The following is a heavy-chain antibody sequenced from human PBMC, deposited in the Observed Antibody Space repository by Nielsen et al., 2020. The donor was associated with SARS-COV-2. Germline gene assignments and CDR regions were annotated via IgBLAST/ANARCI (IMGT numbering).Heavy chain of an antibody. CDR3: ARGCNNSNCYISGDYFDS. Sequence: GESLKISCEVSRFGLTTYTINWVRQAPGKGLEWVSCISSPSNYVHYADSVQGRFTISKDYLQINDLRAEDTAVYYCARGCNNSNCYISGDYFDSWGQETLVTVSS. CDR1: RFGLTTYT. D-gene: IGHD2-2*02. V-gene: IGHV3-21*01. CDR2: ISSPSNYV. J-gene: IGHJ4*02.